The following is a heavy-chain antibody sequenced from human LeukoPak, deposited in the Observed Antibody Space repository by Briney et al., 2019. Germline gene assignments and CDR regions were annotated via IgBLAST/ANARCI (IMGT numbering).Heavy chain of an antibody. J-gene: IGHJ4*02. V-gene: IGHV4-59*01. D-gene: IGHD5-12*01. CDR1: GGSISSYF. CDR2: MYYSGSS. CDR3: ARVGGYSGYAVI. Sequence: SETLSLTCTVSGGSISSYFWSWIRQPPGKGLEWIGYMYYSGSSNYKPSLKSRVTISIDTSKSQFSLKLSSVTAADTAVYYCARVGGYSGYAVIWGQGTLVTVSS.